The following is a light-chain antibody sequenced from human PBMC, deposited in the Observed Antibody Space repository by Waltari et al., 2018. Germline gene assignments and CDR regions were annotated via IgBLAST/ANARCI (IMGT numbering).Light chain of an antibody. CDR2: RNK. Sequence: QSVLTQPPSASATPGQRVTIPCSGTSPNTGSNYPYWYQPLPGTAPKLLIYRNKQRPSGVPDRFSGSKSGTSASLAISGLRSEDEADYYCAAWDDSLSGPVFGGGTKLTVL. CDR3: AAWDDSLSGPV. CDR1: SPNTGSNY. V-gene: IGLV1-47*01. J-gene: IGLJ3*02.